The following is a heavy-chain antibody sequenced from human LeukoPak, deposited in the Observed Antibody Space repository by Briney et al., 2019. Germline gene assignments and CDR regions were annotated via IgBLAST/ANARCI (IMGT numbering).Heavy chain of an antibody. Sequence: GGSLRLSCAASGFTFSSYEMNWVRQAPGKGLEWVSYISSSGSTIYYADSVKGRFTISRDNSKNTVYLQMNSLRAEDTAIHYCARYAYTTSSGRWFDPWGQGTLVTVSS. CDR2: ISSSGSTI. V-gene: IGHV3-48*03. J-gene: IGHJ5*02. CDR1: GFTFSSYE. D-gene: IGHD6-6*01. CDR3: ARYAYTTSSGRWFDP.